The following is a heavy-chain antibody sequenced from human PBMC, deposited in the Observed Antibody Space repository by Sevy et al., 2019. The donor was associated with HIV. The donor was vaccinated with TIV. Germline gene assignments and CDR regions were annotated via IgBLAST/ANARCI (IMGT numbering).Heavy chain of an antibody. D-gene: IGHD3-3*01. CDR1: GFTFSNAW. CDR2: IKSKTDGGTT. Sequence: GGSLRLSCAASGFTFSNAWMSWVRQAPGKGLEWVGRIKSKTDGGTTDYAAPVKGRFTISRDDSKNTLYLQMSSLKTEDTAVYYCTRSGSRRSFPPDYWGQGTLVTVSS. CDR3: TRSGSRRSFPPDY. J-gene: IGHJ4*02. V-gene: IGHV3-15*01.